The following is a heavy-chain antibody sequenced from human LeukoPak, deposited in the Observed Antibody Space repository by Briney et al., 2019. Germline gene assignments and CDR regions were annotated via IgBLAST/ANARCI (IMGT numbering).Heavy chain of an antibody. J-gene: IGHJ5*02. CDR3: ARDVPGSIGTTARFDP. V-gene: IGHV1-18*01. CDR2: IISYNGNT. D-gene: IGHD1-1*01. CDR1: GYTSSSYG. Sequence: ASVKVSCKSSGYTSSSYGISWMRQAPGQGLEWVGWIISYNGNTNYAQKFQGRVSMTTDTSTSTAYMELRSLRSDDTAVYYCARDVPGSIGTTARFDPWGQGTLVTVSS.